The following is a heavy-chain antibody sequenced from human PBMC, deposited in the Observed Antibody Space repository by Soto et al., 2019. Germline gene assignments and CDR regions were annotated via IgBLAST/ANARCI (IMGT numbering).Heavy chain of an antibody. Sequence: QVQLVQSGAELKKPGASVKVSCKASGYTFSNYDMNWVRQATGQGPEWIGWVNPNNGDTGYAQKFXGXVXXTTDISTTTAYMEPTSLRSEDTAIYYCAKVSRKGSAIDFDYWGQGTLITVSS. V-gene: IGHV1-8*01. CDR3: AKVSRKGSAIDFDY. D-gene: IGHD3-10*01. J-gene: IGHJ4*02. CDR1: GYTFSNYD. CDR2: VNPNNGDT.